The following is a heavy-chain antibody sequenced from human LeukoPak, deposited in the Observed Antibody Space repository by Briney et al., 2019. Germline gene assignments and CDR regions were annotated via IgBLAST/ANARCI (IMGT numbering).Heavy chain of an antibody. V-gene: IGHV3-9*03. CDR2: ISWNSDSI. CDR1: GFIFDDYA. Sequence: GGSLRLSCAASGFIFDDYAMHWVRQTPGKGLEWVSGISWNSDSIVYADSVKGRFTISRDNAKNSLYLQMNSLRSEDMALYYCARDSGGFGLPPFDYWGQGTLVTVSS. J-gene: IGHJ4*02. CDR3: ARDSGGFGLPPFDY. D-gene: IGHD3-10*01.